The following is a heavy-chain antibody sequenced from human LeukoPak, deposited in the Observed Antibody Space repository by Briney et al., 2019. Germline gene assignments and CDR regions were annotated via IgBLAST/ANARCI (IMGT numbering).Heavy chain of an antibody. D-gene: IGHD6-13*01. CDR1: GGSISSYY. CDR2: IHYTGST. J-gene: IGHJ4*02. V-gene: IGHV4-59*03. CDR3: ATGVHGIAAAGDYYFDY. Sequence: SETLSLTCTVSGGSISSYYWSWIRQSPGKGLECIGYIHYTGSTNYNPSLKTRVTMSVDTSNNQFSLKLSSVTAADTAVYYCATGVHGIAAAGDYYFDYWGQGTLVTVSS.